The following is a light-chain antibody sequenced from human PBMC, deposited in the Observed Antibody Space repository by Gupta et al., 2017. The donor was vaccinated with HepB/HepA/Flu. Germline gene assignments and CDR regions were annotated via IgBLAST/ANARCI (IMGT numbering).Light chain of an antibody. Sequence: DIQMTQSPSSSAASVGDRVTITCRASQSISRYLNWYQQKPGKAPNLLISAASNLQSGVPSRFGGSGSGTDFTLTINSLQPEDFATYYCQQSHSNPITFGQGTRLEIK. V-gene: IGKV1-39*01. CDR3: QQSHSNPIT. J-gene: IGKJ5*01. CDR1: QSISRY. CDR2: AAS.